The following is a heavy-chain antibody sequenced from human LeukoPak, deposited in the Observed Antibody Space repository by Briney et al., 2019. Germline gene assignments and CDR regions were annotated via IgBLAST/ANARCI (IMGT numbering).Heavy chain of an antibody. J-gene: IGHJ4*02. CDR3: AKVGHYYDSSGYYLHYFDY. V-gene: IGHV3-9*01. Sequence: PGGSLRLSCAASGFTFDDYAMHWVRQAPGKGLEWVSGISWNSGSIGYADSVKGRFTISRDNAKNSLYLQMNSLRAEDTALYYCAKVGHYYDSSGYYLHYFDYWGQGTLVTVSS. D-gene: IGHD3-22*01. CDR2: ISWNSGSI. CDR1: GFTFDDYA.